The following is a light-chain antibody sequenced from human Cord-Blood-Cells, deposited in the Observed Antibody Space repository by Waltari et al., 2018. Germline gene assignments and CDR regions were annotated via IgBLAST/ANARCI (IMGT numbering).Light chain of an antibody. CDR3: SSYAGSNNLNVV. CDR1: SSHVGSYNY. V-gene: IGLV2-8*01. J-gene: IGLJ2*01. Sequence: QSALTQPPSASGSPGQSVPLSSPGTSSHVGSYNYVSSYQPHPGKAPKLMIYEVSKRPSGVPDRFSGSKSGNTASLTVSGLQAEDEADYYFSSYAGSNNLNVVFGGGTKLTVL. CDR2: EVS.